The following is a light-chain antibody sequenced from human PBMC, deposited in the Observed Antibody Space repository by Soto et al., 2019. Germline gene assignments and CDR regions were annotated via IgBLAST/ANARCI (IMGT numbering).Light chain of an antibody. V-gene: IGKV1-5*01. J-gene: IGKJ2*01. Sequence: DIQMTQSPSTLSASVEDRVTITCRASQSISRYLAWYQQKPGKVPKVLIYDVSSLQSGVPSRFSGSGSGTAFTLTISSLQPDDFATYYCQEYDSYSSTFGQGTEVQIK. CDR2: DVS. CDR1: QSISRY. CDR3: QEYDSYSST.